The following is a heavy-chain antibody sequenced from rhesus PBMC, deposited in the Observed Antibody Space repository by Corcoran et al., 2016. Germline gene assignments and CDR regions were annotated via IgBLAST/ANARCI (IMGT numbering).Heavy chain of an antibody. CDR3: AREHGNYFDY. J-gene: IGHJ4*01. CDR2: IYGSRSRT. D-gene: IGHD4-29*01. Sequence: LQLQESGTGLVKPSEPLSVTCAVSGGSISRSYWSWIRQDPGKGLEWIGYIYGSRSRTNYNPSLKRRLTLSEETSKNQRSLKLSSVTTADTAGEYCAREHGNYFDYWGQGVLVTVSS. CDR1: GGSISRSY. V-gene: IGHV4-169*02.